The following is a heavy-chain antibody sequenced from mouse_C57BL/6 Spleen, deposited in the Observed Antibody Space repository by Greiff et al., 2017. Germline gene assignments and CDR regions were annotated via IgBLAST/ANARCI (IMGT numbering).Heavy chain of an antibody. CDR2: IYPGSGST. Sequence: VQLQQPGAELVKPGASVKMSCKASGYTFTSYWIPWVKQRPGQGLEWIGDIYPGSGSTNYNEKFKSKATLTVDTSSSTAYMQLSSLTSEDSAVYYCARGYYYGSTSGFAYWGQGTLVTVSA. CDR1: GYTFTSYW. J-gene: IGHJ3*01. CDR3: ARGYYYGSTSGFAY. D-gene: IGHD1-1*01. V-gene: IGHV1-55*01.